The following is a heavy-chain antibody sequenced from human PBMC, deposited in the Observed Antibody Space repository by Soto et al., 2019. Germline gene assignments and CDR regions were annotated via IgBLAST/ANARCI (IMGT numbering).Heavy chain of an antibody. CDR2: IIPLFGTT. CDR1: GGTFSTYS. D-gene: IGHD6-13*01. V-gene: IGHV1-69*13. Sequence: ASVKVSCKASGGTFSTYSINWVRQAPGQGLEWMGGIIPLFGTTNYAQKFKGRVTITADESTSTAYMGLSSLRAEDAAVYYCARGATHGSSWYFWFDPWGQGTLVTVSS. CDR3: ARGATHGSSWYFWFDP. J-gene: IGHJ5*02.